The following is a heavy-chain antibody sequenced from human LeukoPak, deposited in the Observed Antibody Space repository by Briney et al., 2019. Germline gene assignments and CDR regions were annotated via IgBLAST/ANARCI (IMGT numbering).Heavy chain of an antibody. CDR1: GFTFSSYA. V-gene: IGHV3-23*01. CDR3: AKDQEYQLLGGFDY. Sequence: GGSLRLSCAASGFTFSSYAMSWVRQAPGKGLEWVSAISGSGGSTYYADSVKGWFTISRDNSKNTLYLQMNSLRAEDTAVYYCAKDQEYQLLGGFDYWGQGTLVTVSS. CDR2: ISGSGGST. D-gene: IGHD2-2*01. J-gene: IGHJ4*02.